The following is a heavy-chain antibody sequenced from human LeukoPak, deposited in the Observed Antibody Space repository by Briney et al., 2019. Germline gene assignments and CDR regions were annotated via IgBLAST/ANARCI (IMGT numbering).Heavy chain of an antibody. CDR2: IYTSGNT. D-gene: IGHD3-10*01. J-gene: IGHJ4*02. V-gene: IGHV4-4*07. CDR3: ARGGGYASGNYRFVDY. Sequence: SETLSLTCTVSGGSISSYYWSWIRQPAGKGLEWIGRIYTSGNTNYNPSLKSRVTMSVDTSRNQFSLKLTSATAADTAVYYCARGGGYASGNYRFVDYWGQGTLVTVSS. CDR1: GGSISSYY.